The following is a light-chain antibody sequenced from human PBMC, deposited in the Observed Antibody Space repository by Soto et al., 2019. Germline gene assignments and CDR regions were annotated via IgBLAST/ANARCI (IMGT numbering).Light chain of an antibody. CDR3: QQYNSYST. CDR1: QSISSW. CDR2: KAS. J-gene: IGKJ1*01. Sequence: EIQMTQAPSTLSASVGDRLTMACRSSQSISSWLAWYQQKPGKAPKLLICKASSLESGVPSRFSGSGSGTEFTLTISSLQPDDFATYYCQQYNSYSTFGQGTKV. V-gene: IGKV1-5*03.